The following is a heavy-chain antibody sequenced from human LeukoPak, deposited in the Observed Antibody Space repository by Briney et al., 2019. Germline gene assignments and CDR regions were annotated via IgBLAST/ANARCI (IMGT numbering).Heavy chain of an antibody. D-gene: IGHD2-2*01. CDR2: ISAYNGNT. V-gene: IGHV1-18*01. Sequence: ASVKVSCKASGYTFTSYGISWVRQAPGQGLEWMGWISAYNGNTDYAQKLQGRVTMTTDTSTSTAYMEQRSLRSDDTAVYYCARDQSTDCSSTSCYLAYFDYWGQGTLVTVSS. J-gene: IGHJ4*02. CDR1: GYTFTSYG. CDR3: ARDQSTDCSSTSCYLAYFDY.